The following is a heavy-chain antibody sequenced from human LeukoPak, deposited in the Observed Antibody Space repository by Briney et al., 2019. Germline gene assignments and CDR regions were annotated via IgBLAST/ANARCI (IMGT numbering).Heavy chain of an antibody. Sequence: RASVKVSCTASGYTFTGYYMHWVRQAPGQGLEWMGWINPNSGGTNYAQKFQGRVTMTRDTSISTAYMELSRLRSDDTAVYYCARARGVPAARRNGFDPWGQGALVTVSS. CDR1: GYTFTGYY. CDR3: ARARGVPAARRNGFDP. V-gene: IGHV1-2*02. D-gene: IGHD2-2*01. J-gene: IGHJ5*02. CDR2: INPNSGGT.